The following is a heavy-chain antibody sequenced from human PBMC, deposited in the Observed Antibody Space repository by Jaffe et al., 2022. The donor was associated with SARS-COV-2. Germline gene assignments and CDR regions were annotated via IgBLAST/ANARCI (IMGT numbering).Heavy chain of an antibody. D-gene: IGHD2-21*01. Sequence: EVQLVESGGTLVKPGGSLRLSCAASGFTFNSAWMSWVRQAPGKGLEWVGRIKSKTDGGTTDYAAPVKGRFTISRDDSKNTLYLQMDSLKTEDTAVYYCTTDPMWTHRGVYWGQGTLVTVSS. V-gene: IGHV3-15*02. CDR2: IKSKTDGGTT. CDR1: GFTFNSAW. J-gene: IGHJ4*02. CDR3: TTDPMWTHRGVY.